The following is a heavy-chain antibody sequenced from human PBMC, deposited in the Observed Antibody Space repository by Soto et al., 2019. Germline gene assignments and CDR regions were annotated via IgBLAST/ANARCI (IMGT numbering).Heavy chain of an antibody. V-gene: IGHV4-34*01. CDR1: GGSFSGYY. CDR3: ARGGAGATLWD. J-gene: IGHJ4*02. CDR2: INHSGST. D-gene: IGHD1-26*01. Sequence: PSETLSLTCAVYGGSFSGYYWSWIRQPPGKGLEWIGEINHSGSTSYYPSLKSRVTISVDTSKNQFSLKLSSVTAADTALYYCARGGAGATLWDWGQGSLVTVSS.